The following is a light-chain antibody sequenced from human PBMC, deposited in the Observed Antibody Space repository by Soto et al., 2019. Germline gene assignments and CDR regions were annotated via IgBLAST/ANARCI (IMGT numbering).Light chain of an antibody. V-gene: IGKV1-9*01. CDR1: QGISSY. Sequence: DIQLTQSPSFLSASVGDRVTITCRASQGISSYLAWYQQKPGKAPKLLIYAASTLQSGVPSRFSGSGSGTEFTLTISSLQPEDFATYYCQQPNSYPSFTFGPGTKVDIK. CDR3: QQPNSYPSFT. CDR2: AAS. J-gene: IGKJ3*01.